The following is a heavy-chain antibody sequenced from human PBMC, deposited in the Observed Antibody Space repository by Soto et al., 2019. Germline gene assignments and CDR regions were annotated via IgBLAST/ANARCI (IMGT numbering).Heavy chain of an antibody. J-gene: IGHJ6*02. V-gene: IGHV4-59*12. D-gene: IGHD3-3*01. CDR1: GRSINSYY. CDR2: IYDSGIT. Sequence: PETLSLTYKVSGRSINSYYWRWVRQPPGKGLEWIGYIYDSGITIYNPSLKSRVTMSADTSKNQFSLKLTSVTAADTAVYYCASSNNYVFWGGEPYYKGMDVWGPGTTVTVS. CDR3: ASSNNYVFWGGEPYYKGMDV.